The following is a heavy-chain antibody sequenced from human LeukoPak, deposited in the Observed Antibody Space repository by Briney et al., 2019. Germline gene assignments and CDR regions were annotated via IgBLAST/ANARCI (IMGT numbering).Heavy chain of an antibody. CDR2: IGTAGDT. Sequence: PGGSLRLSCAASGFTFSSYDMHWVRQATGKGLEWVSAIGTAGDTYYPGSVKGRFTISRENAKNSLYLQMNSLRAGDTAVYYCARGAPRIYGMDVWGQGTTVTVSS. V-gene: IGHV3-13*01. D-gene: IGHD1-14*01. CDR3: ARGAPRIYGMDV. J-gene: IGHJ6*02. CDR1: GFTFSSYD.